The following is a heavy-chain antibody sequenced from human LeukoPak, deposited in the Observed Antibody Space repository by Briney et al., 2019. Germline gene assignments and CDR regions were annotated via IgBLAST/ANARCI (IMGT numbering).Heavy chain of an antibody. Sequence: GGSLRLSCAASGFTFSSYWMNWVRQAPGKGLVWVSRIASDGSSTTYADSVKGRFSISRDNAKNTLYLQMNSLRVEDTAVYYCARGGSMVRGVLWGQGTLVTVSS. CDR3: ARGGSMVRGVL. CDR1: GFTFSSYW. J-gene: IGHJ4*02. D-gene: IGHD3-10*01. V-gene: IGHV3-74*01. CDR2: IASDGSST.